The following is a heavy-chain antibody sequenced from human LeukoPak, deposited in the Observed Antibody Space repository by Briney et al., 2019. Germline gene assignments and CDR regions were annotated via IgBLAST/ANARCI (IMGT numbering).Heavy chain of an antibody. CDR2: ISAYNGNT. V-gene: IGHV1-18*01. J-gene: IGHJ6*03. Sequence: ASVKVSCKASGYTFTSYGISWVRQAPGQGLEWMGWISAYNGNTNYAQKFQGRVTMTRDMSTSTVYMELSSLRSEDTAVYYCARDELERRTSYYYYYYYMDVWGKGTTVTVSS. CDR1: GYTFTSYG. CDR3: ARDELERRTSYYYYYYYMDV. D-gene: IGHD1-1*01.